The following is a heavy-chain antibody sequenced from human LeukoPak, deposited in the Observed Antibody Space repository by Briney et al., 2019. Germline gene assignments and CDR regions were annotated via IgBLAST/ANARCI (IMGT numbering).Heavy chain of an antibody. CDR2: ISSSSYI. Sequence: PGGSLRLSCAASGFAFSSYSMNWVRQAPGKGLEWVSSISSSSYIYYADSVKGRFTISRDNAKNSLYLQMNSLRAEDTAVYYCASPIGYSSGWYVVYWGQGTLVTVSS. D-gene: IGHD6-19*01. CDR3: ASPIGYSSGWYVVY. J-gene: IGHJ4*02. CDR1: GFAFSSYS. V-gene: IGHV3-21*01.